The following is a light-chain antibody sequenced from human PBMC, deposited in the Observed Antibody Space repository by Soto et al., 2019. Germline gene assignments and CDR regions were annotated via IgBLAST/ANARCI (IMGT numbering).Light chain of an antibody. J-gene: IGKJ3*01. CDR1: QSVNNY. CDR3: QQRSNWTFT. V-gene: IGKV3-11*01. CDR2: DAS. Sequence: EIVLTQSPATLSLSPGERATLSCRASQSVNNYLAWYRQKPGQAPRLLIYDASNRATGIPARFSGSGSGTDFTLTISSLEPEDFAVYYCQQRSNWTFTFGPGTKVDIK.